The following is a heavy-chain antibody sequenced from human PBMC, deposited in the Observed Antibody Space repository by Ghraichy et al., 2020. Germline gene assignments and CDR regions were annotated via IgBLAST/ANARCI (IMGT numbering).Heavy chain of an antibody. CDR3: AKSLFKTVAGRGIDY. D-gene: IGHD6-19*01. J-gene: IGHJ4*02. CDR1: GFTFSSYG. Sequence: GESLNISCAASGFTFSSYGMTWVRQAPGKGLEWVSGISDSGSSTYYADSVKGRFTISRDNSKNTLYLQMDSLRAEDTAEYYCAKSLFKTVAGRGIDYWGQGTLVTVSS. V-gene: IGHV3-23*01. CDR2: ISDSGSST.